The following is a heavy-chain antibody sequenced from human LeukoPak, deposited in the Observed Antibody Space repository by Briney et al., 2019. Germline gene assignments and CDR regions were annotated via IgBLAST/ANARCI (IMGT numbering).Heavy chain of an antibody. V-gene: IGHV3-23*01. CDR2: ISVSGGST. CDR3: AKARYMADY. D-gene: IGHD5-24*01. Sequence: PGGSLRLSCAASGFTFSSYAMNWVRQAPGKGLEWVSAISVSGGSTYYADSVKGRFTISRDNSENTLYLQMDSLRAEDTAIYYCAKARYMADYWGQGTLVTVSS. CDR1: GFTFSSYA. J-gene: IGHJ4*02.